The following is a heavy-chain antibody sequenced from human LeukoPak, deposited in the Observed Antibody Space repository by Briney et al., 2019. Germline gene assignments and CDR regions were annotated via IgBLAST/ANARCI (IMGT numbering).Heavy chain of an antibody. J-gene: IGHJ4*02. CDR3: ARGYWSSTSCQGIRYFDY. CDR1: GGTFSSYA. V-gene: IGHV1-69*06. D-gene: IGHD2-2*01. CDR2: IIPIFGTA. Sequence: GASVKLSCKASGGTFSSYAISWGRQAPGQRLEWMGRIIPIFGTANYAQKFQGRVTITADKSTSTAYMELSSLRSEDTAVYYCARGYWSSTSCQGIRYFDYWGQGTLVTVSS.